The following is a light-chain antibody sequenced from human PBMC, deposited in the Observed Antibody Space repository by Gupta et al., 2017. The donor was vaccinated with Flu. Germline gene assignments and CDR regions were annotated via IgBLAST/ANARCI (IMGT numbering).Light chain of an antibody. CDR3: TQGLPTLS. CDR2: WGS. Sequence: EIVMTQSPLSLPVTPGEPASISCRSSQSLLHSTGYIYLDWYLQKPGQSQQLMIYWGSSRASGVPVRFSGSGSDKDFTLKISGGEAEDVGIYYCTQGLPTLSFGHGTKVDIK. V-gene: IGKV2-28*01. CDR1: QSLLHSTGYIY. J-gene: IGKJ3*01.